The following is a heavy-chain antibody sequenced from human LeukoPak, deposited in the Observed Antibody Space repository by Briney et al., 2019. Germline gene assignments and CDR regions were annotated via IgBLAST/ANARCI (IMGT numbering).Heavy chain of an antibody. CDR3: ARTGSSQLVGDY. CDR2: IYYSGST. Sequence: SETLSLTCTVSGGSISSGGYYWSWIRQHPGKGLEWIGYIYYSGSTYYNPSLKSRVTISVYTSKNQFSLKLSSVTAADTAVYYCARTGSSQLVGDYWGQGTLVTVSS. CDR1: GGSISSGGYY. D-gene: IGHD6-6*01. V-gene: IGHV4-31*03. J-gene: IGHJ4*02.